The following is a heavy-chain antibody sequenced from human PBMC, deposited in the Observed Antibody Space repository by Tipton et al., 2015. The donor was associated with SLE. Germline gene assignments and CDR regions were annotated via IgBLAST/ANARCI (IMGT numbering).Heavy chain of an antibody. CDR3: ARDEEELPTVDY. J-gene: IGHJ4*02. V-gene: IGHV3-7*03. Sequence: SLRLSCAASGFTFSVYWMQWVRQAPGKGLEWVANINQDESEKYYVDSVRGRLTISRDNAKNSLFLQMNSLRAEDTAVYYCARDEEELPTVDYWGQGTLVTVSS. CDR1: GFTFSVYW. D-gene: IGHD1-7*01. CDR2: INQDESEK.